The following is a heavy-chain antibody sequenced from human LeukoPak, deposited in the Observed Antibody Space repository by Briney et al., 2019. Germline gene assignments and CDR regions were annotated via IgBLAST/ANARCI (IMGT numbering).Heavy chain of an antibody. CDR2: INHSGST. CDR3: ARWRYFDWLSSSGVYYFDY. V-gene: IGHV4-34*01. CDR1: GGPFSGYY. Sequence: PSETLSLTCAVYGGPFSGYYWSWIRQPPGKGLEWIGEINHSGSTNYNPSLKSRVTISVDTSKNQFSLKLSSVTAADTAVYYCARWRYFDWLSSSGVYYFDYWGQGTLVTVSS. D-gene: IGHD3-9*01. J-gene: IGHJ4*02.